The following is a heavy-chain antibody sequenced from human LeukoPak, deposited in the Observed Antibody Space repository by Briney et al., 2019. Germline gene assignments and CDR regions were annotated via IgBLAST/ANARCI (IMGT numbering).Heavy chain of an antibody. Sequence: GGSLRLSCAASGFTFSNYLMLWLRQAPGRGLVWVSHLNSDGSSTNYADSLQGRFTISRDNAKNTLYLQMNSLRDEDTAVFYCARSRYDYIWGIDYWGQGTLVTISS. V-gene: IGHV3-74*01. CDR3: ARSRYDYIWGIDY. J-gene: IGHJ4*02. CDR2: LNSDGSST. D-gene: IGHD3-16*01. CDR1: GFTFSNYL.